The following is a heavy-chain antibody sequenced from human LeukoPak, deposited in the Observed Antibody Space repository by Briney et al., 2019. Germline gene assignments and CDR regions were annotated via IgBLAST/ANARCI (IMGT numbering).Heavy chain of an antibody. CDR3: ARDAYPLIVVVPAAIYY. CDR1: GYTFTSYG. V-gene: IGHV1-18*01. D-gene: IGHD2-2*01. J-gene: IGHJ4*02. Sequence: GASVKVSCKASGYTFTSYGISWVRQAPGQGLEWMGWISAYNGNTNYAQKLQGRVTMTTDTSTSTAYMELRSLRSDDTAVYYCARDAYPLIVVVPAAIYYWGQGTLVTVSS. CDR2: ISAYNGNT.